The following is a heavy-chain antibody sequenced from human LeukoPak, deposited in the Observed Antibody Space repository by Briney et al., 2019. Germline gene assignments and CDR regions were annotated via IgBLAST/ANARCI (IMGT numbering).Heavy chain of an antibody. CDR3: ASSGSSGWDFDY. CDR1: GFTVSHNY. V-gene: IGHV3-53*01. Sequence: GGSLRLSCAASGFTVSHNYMTWVRQAPGKGLEWVSVTYSGGSTYYADSVKGRFTISRDNSQNTLYLQMNGLRAEDTAVYYCASSGSSGWDFDYWGQGTLVTVSS. J-gene: IGHJ4*02. D-gene: IGHD6-19*01. CDR2: TYSGGST.